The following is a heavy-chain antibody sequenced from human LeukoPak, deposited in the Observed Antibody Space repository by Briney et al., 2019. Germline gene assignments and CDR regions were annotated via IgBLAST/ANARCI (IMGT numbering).Heavy chain of an antibody. Sequence: ASVRVSCKTSGYVFNSFGITWLRQAPGQGLEWMGWVSAYKGYTSHAQKFQDRVIMTTDTSTTTAYMELRNLKSDDTAVYYCAKSVDIVATIEAIYYYYGMDVWGQGTTVTVSS. CDR1: GYVFNSFG. V-gene: IGHV1-18*01. CDR2: VSAYKGYT. J-gene: IGHJ6*02. CDR3: AKSVDIVATIEAIYYYYGMDV. D-gene: IGHD5-12*01.